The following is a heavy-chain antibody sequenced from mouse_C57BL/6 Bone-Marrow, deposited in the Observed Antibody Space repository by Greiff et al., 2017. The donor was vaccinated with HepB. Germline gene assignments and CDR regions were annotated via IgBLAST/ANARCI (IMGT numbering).Heavy chain of an antibody. Sequence: QVQLQQSGAELARPGASVKLSCKASGYTFTSCGISWVKQRTGQGLEWIGEIYPRSGNTYYNEKFKGKATLTADKSSSTAYMELRSLTSEDSAVYFCARGITTVVAGAMDYWGQGTSVTVSS. CDR3: ARGITTVVAGAMDY. CDR2: IYPRSGNT. J-gene: IGHJ4*01. D-gene: IGHD1-1*01. V-gene: IGHV1-81*01. CDR1: GYTFTSCG.